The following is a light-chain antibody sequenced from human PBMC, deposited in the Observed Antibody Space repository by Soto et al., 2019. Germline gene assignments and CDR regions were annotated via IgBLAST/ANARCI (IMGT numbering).Light chain of an antibody. CDR3: SSYTTNTPVV. CDR2: EVG. V-gene: IGLV2-14*01. J-gene: IGLJ3*02. CDR1: TSDIGVYNY. Sequence: QSALTQPASVSGSPGQSITISCTGTTSDIGVYNYVSWYQHHPGKAPKLLIYEVGHRPSEVSNRFSGSKSGNTASLTISGLQAEDEADYFCSSYTTNTPVVFGGGTKPTV.